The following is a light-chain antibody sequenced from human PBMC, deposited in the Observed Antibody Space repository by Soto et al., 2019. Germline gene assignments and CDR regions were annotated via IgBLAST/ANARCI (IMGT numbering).Light chain of an antibody. J-gene: IGLJ1*01. CDR3: SPYTNSSTQG. V-gene: IGLV2-14*01. Sequence: QSVLTQPASVSGSPGQSITISCTGASSDVGGYNYVSWYQQHPGKAPKLMIYDVSNRPSGVSNRFSGSKSGNTASLTISGLQAEYEADYYCSPYTNSSTQGFGSGTNFAVL. CDR2: DVS. CDR1: SSDVGGYNY.